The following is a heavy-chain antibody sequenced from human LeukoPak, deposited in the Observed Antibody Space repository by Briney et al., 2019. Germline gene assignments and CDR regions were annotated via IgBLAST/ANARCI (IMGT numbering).Heavy chain of an antibody. J-gene: IGHJ4*02. V-gene: IGHV3-7*01. Sequence: PGGSLRLSCVGSGFTFSDYWATWVRQAPGKGLEWVANIDPDGSHQYYVDSVKGRFTISKDNAKDSLYLQMNSLRAEDTAVYYCARDSGRREDYWGQGALVTVSS. CDR1: GFTFSDYW. D-gene: IGHD2-15*01. CDR3: ARDSGRREDY. CDR2: IDPDGSHQ.